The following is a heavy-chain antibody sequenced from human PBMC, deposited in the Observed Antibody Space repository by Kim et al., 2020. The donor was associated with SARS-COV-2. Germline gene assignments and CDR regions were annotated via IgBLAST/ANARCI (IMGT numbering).Heavy chain of an antibody. J-gene: IGHJ4*02. CDR2: IYYSGTT. CDR1: GCSMSNYF. D-gene: IGHD3-16*01. CDR3: ARVRGGGGGLIDY. V-gene: IGHV4-59*13. Sequence: SETLSLTCSVSGCSMSNYFWSWVRQPPGKGLQWIGYIYYSGTTTYNPSLKGRVSISVDTSKNEFSLNLNSVTAADTAVYYCARVRGGGGGLIDYWGQGT.